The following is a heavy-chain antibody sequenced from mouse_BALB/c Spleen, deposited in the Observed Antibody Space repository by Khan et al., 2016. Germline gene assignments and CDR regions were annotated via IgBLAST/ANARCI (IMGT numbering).Heavy chain of an antibody. J-gene: IGHJ3*01. Sequence: EVELVESGGGLVKPGGSLKLSCAASGFTFSSYALSWVRQTPEQRLEWVATLSSGGTYTYYPDSVKGRFTISRDNAKNTLYLQMSSLRSEYKDMYYGTREGTVPGLDYWGQGTLGTVSA. CDR1: GFTFSSYA. CDR3: TREGTVPGLDY. CDR2: LSSGGTYT. D-gene: IGHD1-1*01. V-gene: IGHV5-6-4*01.